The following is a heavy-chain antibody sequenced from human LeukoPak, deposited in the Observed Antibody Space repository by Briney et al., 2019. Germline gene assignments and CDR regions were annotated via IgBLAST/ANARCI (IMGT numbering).Heavy chain of an antibody. CDR2: IWYDGSNK. V-gene: IGHV3-33*01. CDR1: GFTFSSYG. D-gene: IGHD2-2*01. Sequence: GRSLRLSCAASGFTFSSYGMHWVRQAPGKGLERVAVIWYDGSNKYYADSVKGRFTISRDNSKNTLYLQMNSLRAEDTAVYYCARGEDIVVVPAASFDYWGQGTLVTVSS. CDR3: ARGEDIVVVPAASFDY. J-gene: IGHJ4*02.